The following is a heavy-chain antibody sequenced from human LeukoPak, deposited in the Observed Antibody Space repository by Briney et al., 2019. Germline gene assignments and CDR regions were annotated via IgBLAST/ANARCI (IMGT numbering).Heavy chain of an antibody. CDR3: ARGYSYGFDY. Sequence: GGSLRLSCEASGFTFSSYWMSWVRQAPGEGLEWVANINQDGSGKYYMDSVKGRFTISRDNAKNSLYLQMNTLRAEDTAVYYCARGYSYGFDYWGQGILVTVSS. CDR1: GFTFSSYW. CDR2: INQDGSGK. V-gene: IGHV3-7*05. J-gene: IGHJ4*02. D-gene: IGHD5-18*01.